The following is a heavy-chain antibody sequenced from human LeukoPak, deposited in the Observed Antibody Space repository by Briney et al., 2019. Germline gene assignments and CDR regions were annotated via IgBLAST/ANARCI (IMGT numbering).Heavy chain of an antibody. D-gene: IGHD6-19*01. CDR2: IYHSGST. Sequence: SETLSLTCTVSGYSISSGYYWGWIRQPPGKGLEWIGSIYHSGSTYYNPSLKSRVTISVDTSKNHFSLKMTSVTAADTAVYYCARGGRIAVAGPWGQGTLVTVSS. V-gene: IGHV4-38-2*02. CDR1: GYSISSGYY. CDR3: ARGGRIAVAGP. J-gene: IGHJ5*02.